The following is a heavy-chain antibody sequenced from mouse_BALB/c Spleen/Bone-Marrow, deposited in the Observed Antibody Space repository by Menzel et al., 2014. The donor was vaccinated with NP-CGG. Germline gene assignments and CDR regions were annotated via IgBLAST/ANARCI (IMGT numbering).Heavy chain of an antibody. CDR1: GFTFSDYY. J-gene: IGHJ2*01. CDR3: ARDMGDY. V-gene: IGHV5-4*02. CDR2: ISDGGTYS. D-gene: IGHD1-1*02. Sequence: EVKVVESGGGLMKPGGSLKLSCAASGFTFSDYYMYWVRQTPEKRLEWVATISDGGTYSYYADSVKGRFTISRDNAKSNLYLQMNSLKSEDTAMYYRARDMGDYWGQGTTLTVPS.